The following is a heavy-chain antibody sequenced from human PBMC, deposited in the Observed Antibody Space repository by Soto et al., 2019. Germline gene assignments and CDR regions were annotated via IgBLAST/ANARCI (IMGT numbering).Heavy chain of an antibody. CDR1: GFSLSTTGVG. V-gene: IGHV2-5*02. Sequence: ITLKESGPALVKTTQTLTLTCTFSGFSLSTTGVGVGWIRQPPGKALEWLALIYWDDDKRYSPSLKSRLTITKDTSKNQVVLRLTNMDPVDTATYYCARLYSGWQPWGQGTLVTVPS. CDR2: IYWDDDK. D-gene: IGHD5-12*01. CDR3: ARLYSGWQP. J-gene: IGHJ5*02.